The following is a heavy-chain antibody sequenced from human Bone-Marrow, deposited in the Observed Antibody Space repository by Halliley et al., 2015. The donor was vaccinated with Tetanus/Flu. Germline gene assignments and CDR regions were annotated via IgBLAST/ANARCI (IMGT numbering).Heavy chain of an antibody. CDR2: ISNDGNNK. J-gene: IGHJ4*02. V-gene: IGHV3-30*18. D-gene: IGHD2-15*01. Sequence: WVAIISNDGNNKHYAESVKGRFTISRDNAKNALYLQMNSLRGEDTAVYYCAKGCGTFCYYIDHWGQGTLVTVSS. CDR3: AKGCGTFCYYIDH.